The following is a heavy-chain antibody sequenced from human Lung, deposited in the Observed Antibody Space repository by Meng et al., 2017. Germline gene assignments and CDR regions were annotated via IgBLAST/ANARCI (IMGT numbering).Heavy chain of an antibody. CDR1: ADTFANYA. V-gene: IGHV1-18*01. J-gene: IGHJ4*02. D-gene: IGHD2-8*02. CDR3: ATARFSFLLGFDY. CDR2: ISTHNGNT. Sequence: QVQLVQSGAEIKKHGASVTVSCKASADTFANYAISWVRQAPGQGLEWMGRISTHNGNTNYALKLQGRVTVTTDTSTSTAYMELRNLRSDDTAIYYCATARFSFLLGFDYWGQGTLVTVSS.